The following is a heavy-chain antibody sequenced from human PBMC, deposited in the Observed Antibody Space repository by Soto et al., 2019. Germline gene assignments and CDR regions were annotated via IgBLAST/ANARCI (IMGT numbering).Heavy chain of an antibody. CDR1: GFSFGDYV. V-gene: IGHV3-49*04. Sequence: PGGSLRLSCEGSGFSFGDYVMNWVRQAPGKGLEWVGFIRTKAYGGTTQYAASVKGRFTISRDDSKSIAYLQMTSLKTEDTAVYFCSRGLRLHTPTPNWFDPWGQGTLVTVSS. CDR3: SRGLRLHTPTPNWFDP. D-gene: IGHD5-18*01. J-gene: IGHJ5*02. CDR2: IRTKAYGGTT.